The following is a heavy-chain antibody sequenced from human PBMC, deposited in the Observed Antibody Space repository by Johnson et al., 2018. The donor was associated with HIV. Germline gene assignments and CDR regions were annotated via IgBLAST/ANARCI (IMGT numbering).Heavy chain of an antibody. CDR2: ISGSGGST. J-gene: IGHJ3*02. D-gene: IGHD5-24*01. V-gene: IGHV3-23*04. Sequence: QLVESGGGVVQPGRSLRLSCAASGFTFSSYAMHWVRQAPGKGLEWVSAISGSGGSTYYADSVKGRLTISRDNSKNTLYLQMNSLRAEDTAVYYCAKEGMGWLHHDAFDIWGQGTMVTVSS. CDR3: AKEGMGWLHHDAFDI. CDR1: GFTFSSYA.